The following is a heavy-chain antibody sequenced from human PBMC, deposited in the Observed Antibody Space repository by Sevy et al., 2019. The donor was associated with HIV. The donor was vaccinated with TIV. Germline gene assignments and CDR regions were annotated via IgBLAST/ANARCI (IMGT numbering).Heavy chain of an antibody. CDR3: ARSPYDSSGYYPYYYYMDV. CDR2: IYSGGST. J-gene: IGHJ6*03. CDR1: GFTVSSNY. V-gene: IGHV3-53*01. Sequence: GGSLRLSCAASGFTVSSNYMSWVRQAPGKGLEWVSVIYSGGSTYYADSVKGRFTISRENSKNTLYLQMNSLRAEDTAVYYCARSPYDSSGYYPYYYYMDVWGKGTTVTVSS. D-gene: IGHD3-22*01.